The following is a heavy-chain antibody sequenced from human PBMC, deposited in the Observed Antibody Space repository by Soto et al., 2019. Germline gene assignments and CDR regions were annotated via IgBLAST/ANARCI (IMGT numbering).Heavy chain of an antibody. D-gene: IGHD6-6*01. J-gene: IGHJ5*02. CDR2: IIPIFGTA. CDR3: ARGGASSSSVWFDP. V-gene: IGHV1-69*13. CDR1: ALTFSSSA. Sequence: SVKFSSKASALTFSSSAISWVRQAPGQGLEWMGGIIPIFGTANYAQKFQGRVTITADESTSTAYMELSSLRSEDTAVYYCARGGASSSSVWFDPWGQGTLVTVSS.